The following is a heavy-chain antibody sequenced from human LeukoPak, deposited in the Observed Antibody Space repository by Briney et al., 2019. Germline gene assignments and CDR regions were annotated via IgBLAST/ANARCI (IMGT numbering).Heavy chain of an antibody. J-gene: IGHJ5*02. CDR1: GFTFSSYW. CDR3: ARDLAVLWFGEPKGNWFDP. D-gene: IGHD3-10*01. V-gene: IGHV3-7*01. CDR2: IKQDGSEK. Sequence: GGFLRLSCAASGFTFSSYWMSWVRQAPGKGLEWVANIKQDGSEKYYVDSVKGRFTISRDNAKNSLYLQMNSLRAEDTAVYYCARDLAVLWFGEPKGNWFDPWGQGTLVTVSS.